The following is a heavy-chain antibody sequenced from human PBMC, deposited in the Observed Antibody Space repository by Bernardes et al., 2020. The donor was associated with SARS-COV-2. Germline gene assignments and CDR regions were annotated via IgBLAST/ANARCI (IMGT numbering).Heavy chain of an antibody. CDR3: ARDYFATYYDYCSAYTYFYGLDV. CDR1: GFSVNSNS. Sequence: GGSLRLSCAASGFSVNSNSMSWVRQAPGKGPEWVSVIYSGSTIHYADSVKGRFTISRDNAKNSLFLQLNSLSAEDTAVYYCARDYFATYYDYCSAYTYFYGLDVWGQGTTVTVSS. CDR2: IYSGSTI. J-gene: IGHJ6*02. D-gene: IGHD3-3*01. V-gene: IGHV3-53*01.